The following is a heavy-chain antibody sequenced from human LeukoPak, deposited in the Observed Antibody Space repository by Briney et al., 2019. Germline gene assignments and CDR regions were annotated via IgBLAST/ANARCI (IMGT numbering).Heavy chain of an antibody. J-gene: IGHJ4*02. Sequence: GRSLRLSCAASGFTLSSYAMHWVRQAPGKGLEWVAVISYDGSNKYYADSVKGRFTISRDNSKNTLYLQMNSLRAEDTAVYYCARDQYYYDSSGYYPTIYSSYYFDYWGQGTLVTVSS. CDR1: GFTLSSYA. D-gene: IGHD3-22*01. CDR3: ARDQYYYDSSGYYPTIYSSYYFDY. CDR2: ISYDGSNK. V-gene: IGHV3-30-3*01.